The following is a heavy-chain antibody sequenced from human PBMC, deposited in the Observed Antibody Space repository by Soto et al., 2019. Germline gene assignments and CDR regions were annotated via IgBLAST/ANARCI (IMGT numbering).Heavy chain of an antibody. D-gene: IGHD3-10*01. CDR3: ARVGGYGMDV. CDR1: GYSISSGYY. CDR2: IYHSGSS. Sequence: SETLSLTCAVSGYSISSGYYWGWIRQPPGKGLEWIGSIYHSGSSYNNPSLKSRVTISVDTSKNQFSLKLSSVTAADTAVYYCARVGGYGMDVWGQGTTVTVSS. V-gene: IGHV4-38-2*01. J-gene: IGHJ6*02.